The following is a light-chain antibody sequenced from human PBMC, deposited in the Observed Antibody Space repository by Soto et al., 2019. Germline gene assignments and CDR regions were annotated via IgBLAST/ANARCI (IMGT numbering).Light chain of an antibody. CDR3: QQYNSWLWT. J-gene: IGKJ1*01. CDR1: QSVSNN. V-gene: IGKV3-15*01. Sequence: EIVMTQSPATLSVSPGERATLSCRASQSVSNNLAWYQQKPGQAPRLLIYGVSTRATGIPARFSGSGSGTDFTLTISRLEPEDFAVYYCQQYNSWLWTFGQGTKVDIK. CDR2: GVS.